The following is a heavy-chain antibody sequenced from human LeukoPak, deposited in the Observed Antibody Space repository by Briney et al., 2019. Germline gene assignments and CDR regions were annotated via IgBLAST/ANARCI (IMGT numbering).Heavy chain of an antibody. CDR1: GFTLTTYT. J-gene: IGHJ4*02. V-gene: IGHV3-21*01. Sequence: GGSLRLSCAASGFTLTTYTMNWVRQTPGKGLEWVSSITSSSTYLYYTDSVKGRFTISRDNAKNALYLQMNSLRAEDTAVYYCAREGKDDFLSGYYYLDCWGQGTLVTVSS. CDR2: ITSSSTYL. D-gene: IGHD3-3*01. CDR3: AREGKDDFLSGYYYLDC.